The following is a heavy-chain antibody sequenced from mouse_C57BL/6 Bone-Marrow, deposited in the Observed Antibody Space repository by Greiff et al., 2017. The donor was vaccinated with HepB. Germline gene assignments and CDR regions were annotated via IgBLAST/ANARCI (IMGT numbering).Heavy chain of an antibody. CDR3: ARLFNYCYFDV. V-gene: IGHV1-81*01. CDR1: GYTFTSYG. Sequence: QVQLQQSGAELARPGASVKLSCKASGYTFTSYGISWVKQRTGQGLEWIGEIYPRSGNTYYNEQFKGKATLTADKSSSTAYMELRSLTSEDSAVYVCARLFNYCYFDVWGTGTTVTVSS. J-gene: IGHJ1*03. CDR2: IYPRSGNT.